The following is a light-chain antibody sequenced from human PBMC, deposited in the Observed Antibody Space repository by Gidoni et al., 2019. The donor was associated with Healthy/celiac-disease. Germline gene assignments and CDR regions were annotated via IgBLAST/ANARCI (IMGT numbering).Light chain of an antibody. Sequence: DIQMTQYPSSLSASVGDRVTITCRASQSISSYLNWYQQKPGKAPKLLIYAASSLQSGVPSRFSGSGSGTDFTLTISSLQPEDFATYYCQQNYSTPWTFGQGTKVEIK. J-gene: IGKJ1*01. CDR3: QQNYSTPWT. V-gene: IGKV1-39*01. CDR1: QSISSY. CDR2: AAS.